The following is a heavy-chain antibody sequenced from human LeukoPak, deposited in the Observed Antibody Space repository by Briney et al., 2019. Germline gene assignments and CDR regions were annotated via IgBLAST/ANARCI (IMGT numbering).Heavy chain of an antibody. CDR2: IYYSGST. Sequence: SETLSLTCTVSGGSISSYYWGWIRQPPGEGLEWIGYIYYSGSTNYNPSLKSRVTISVDTSKNQFSLKLSSVTAADTAVYYCARARITMVRGVENWFDPWGQGTLVTVSS. D-gene: IGHD3-10*01. CDR1: GGSISSYY. CDR3: ARARITMVRGVENWFDP. V-gene: IGHV4-59*01. J-gene: IGHJ5*02.